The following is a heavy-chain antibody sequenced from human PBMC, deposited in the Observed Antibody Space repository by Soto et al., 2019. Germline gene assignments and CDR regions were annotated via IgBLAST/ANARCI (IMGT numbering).Heavy chain of an antibody. D-gene: IGHD3-9*01. CDR2: IYYSGST. J-gene: IGHJ4*02. V-gene: IGHV4-59*08. CDR3: ARLPYYDILTDLYYFDY. Sequence: SETLSLTCTVSGGSISSYYWSWIRQPPGKGLEWIGYIYYSGSTNYNPSLKSRVTISVDTSKNQFSLKLSSVTAADTAVYYCARLPYYDILTDLYYFDYWGQGTLVTVSS. CDR1: GGSISSYY.